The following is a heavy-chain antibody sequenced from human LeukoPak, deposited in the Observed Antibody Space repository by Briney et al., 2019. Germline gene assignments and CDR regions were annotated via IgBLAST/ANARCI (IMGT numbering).Heavy chain of an antibody. CDR3: ARDATVAYSFDY. J-gene: IGHJ4*02. CDR1: GFTLSSYW. V-gene: IGHV3-7*01. Sequence: PGGSLRLSCAASGFTLSSYWMSWVRQAPGKGLEWVANIKQGGSEKYYVDSVKGRFTISRDNAKNSLYLQMNSLRAEDTAVYYCARDATVAYSFDYWGQGTLVTVSS. CDR2: IKQGGSEK. D-gene: IGHD4-23*01.